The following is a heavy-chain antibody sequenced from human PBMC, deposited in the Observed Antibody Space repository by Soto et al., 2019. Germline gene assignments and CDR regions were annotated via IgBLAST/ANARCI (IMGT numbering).Heavy chain of an antibody. J-gene: IGHJ5*02. CDR3: ARDCDSSGYYYADRWFDP. V-gene: IGHV4-59*01. CDR1: GGSISSYY. Sequence: SETLSLTCTVSGGSISSYYWSWIRQPPGKGLEWIGYIYYSGSTNYNPSLKSRVTISVDTSKNQFSLKLCSVTAADTAVYYCARDCDSSGYYYADRWFDPWGQGTLVTVSS. D-gene: IGHD3-22*01. CDR2: IYYSGST.